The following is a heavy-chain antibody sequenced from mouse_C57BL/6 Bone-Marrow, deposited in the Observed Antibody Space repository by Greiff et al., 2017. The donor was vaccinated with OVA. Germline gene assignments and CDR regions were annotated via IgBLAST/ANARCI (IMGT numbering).Heavy chain of an antibody. CDR1: GYSITSGYY. V-gene: IGHV3-6*01. CDR2: ISYDGSN. Sequence: VQLKESGPGLVKPSQSLSLTCSVTGYSITSGYYWNWIRQFPGNKLEWMGYISYDGSNNYNPSLKNRISITRDTSKNQFFLKLNSVTTEDTATYYCAWDYYGSSYHYAMDYWGQGTSVTVSS. CDR3: AWDYYGSSYHYAMDY. D-gene: IGHD1-1*01. J-gene: IGHJ4*01.